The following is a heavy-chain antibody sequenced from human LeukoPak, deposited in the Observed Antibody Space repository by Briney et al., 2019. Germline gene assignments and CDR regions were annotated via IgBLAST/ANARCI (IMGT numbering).Heavy chain of an antibody. Sequence: TSETLSLTCTVSGYSISSGYYWGWIRQPPGKGLEWIGSIYHSGSTYYNPSLKSRVTISVDTSKNQFSLKLSSVTAADTAVYYCARKTSGSYYVRNWGRGTLVTVSS. CDR2: IYHSGST. J-gene: IGHJ4*02. CDR3: ARKTSGSYYVRN. V-gene: IGHV4-38-2*02. CDR1: GYSISSGYY. D-gene: IGHD3-10*01.